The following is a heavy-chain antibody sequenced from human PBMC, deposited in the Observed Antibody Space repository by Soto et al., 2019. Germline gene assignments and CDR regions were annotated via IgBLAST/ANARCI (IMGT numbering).Heavy chain of an antibody. CDR1: GFSLSNARMG. J-gene: IGHJ6*01. Sequence: ASGPTLVNPTETLTLTCTVSGFSLSNARMGVSWIRQPPGKALEWLAHIFSNDEKSYSTSLKSRLTISQDTSKSQVVLTMTNMDPVDTATYYCARIRDIAVAGTSHYYYYGMDVWGQGTTFTVSS. D-gene: IGHD6-19*01. CDR2: IFSNDEK. V-gene: IGHV2-26*01. CDR3: ARIRDIAVAGTSHYYYYGMDV.